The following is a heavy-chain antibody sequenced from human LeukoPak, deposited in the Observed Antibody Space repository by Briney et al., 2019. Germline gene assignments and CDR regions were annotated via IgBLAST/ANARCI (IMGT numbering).Heavy chain of an antibody. D-gene: IGHD2-2*01. CDR3: ARVVERDPGYMDV. V-gene: IGHV3-48*01. Sequence: PGGSLRLSCAASGFTFSSYGMHWVRQAPGKGLEWVSYISVDFSPIYYRDSVKGRFTISRDNAMNSLYLQMNSLRVEDTAIYYCARVVERDPGYMDVWGKGTTVTVSS. CDR2: ISVDFSPI. CDR1: GFTFSSYG. J-gene: IGHJ6*03.